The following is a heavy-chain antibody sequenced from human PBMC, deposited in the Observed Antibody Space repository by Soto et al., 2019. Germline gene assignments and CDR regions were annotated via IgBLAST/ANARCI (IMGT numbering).Heavy chain of an antibody. CDR1: GGSISSYY. CDR3: ARCVGAAAKSSAYSYYMDV. Sequence: SETLSLTCTVSGGSISSYYWSWIRQPPGKGLEWIGYIYYSGGTNYNPSLKSRVTISVDTSKNQFSLKLSSVTAADTAVYYCARCVGAAAKSSAYSYYMDVWGKGTTVTVSS. V-gene: IGHV4-59*08. D-gene: IGHD6-13*01. CDR2: IYYSGGT. J-gene: IGHJ6*03.